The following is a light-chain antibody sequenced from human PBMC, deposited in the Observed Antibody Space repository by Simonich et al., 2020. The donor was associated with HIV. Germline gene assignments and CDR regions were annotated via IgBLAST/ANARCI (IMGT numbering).Light chain of an antibody. V-gene: IGKV4-1*01. Sequence: DIVMTQSPDSLAVSLGERATINCNSSQSVLYSSNNKNYLLWYQQKPGQPPNLLIYWASTRESGVPDRFSGSGSGTDYTLTISSLQAEDVAVYYCQQYYITPHTFGQGTKVEIK. CDR1: QSVLYSSNNKNY. CDR3: QQYYITPHT. J-gene: IGKJ1*01. CDR2: WAS.